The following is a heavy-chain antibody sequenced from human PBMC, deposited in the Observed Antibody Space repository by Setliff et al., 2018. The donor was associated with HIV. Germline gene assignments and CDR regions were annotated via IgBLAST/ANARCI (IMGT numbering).Heavy chain of an antibody. CDR2: IYYSGYT. CDR3: ARRGTHGAFDI. D-gene: IGHD3-10*01. J-gene: IGHJ3*02. V-gene: IGHV4-39*01. CDR1: GGSISSNCCY. Sequence: SETLSLTCSVSGGSISSNCCYWGWIRQPPGKGLEWIASIYYSGYTYSNPSLKSRVTISVDTSKNQFSLKLNSVTAADTAVYYCARRGTHGAFDIWGQGTMVTVSS.